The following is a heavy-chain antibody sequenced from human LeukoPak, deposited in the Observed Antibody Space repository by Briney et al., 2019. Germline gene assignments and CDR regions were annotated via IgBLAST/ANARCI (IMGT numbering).Heavy chain of an antibody. CDR1: GYTFTNYN. CDR2: ISPYNGNT. J-gene: IGHJ4*02. V-gene: IGHV1-18*01. Sequence: ASVKVSCKTSGYTFTNYNIAWVRQAPGQGLEWVGWISPYNGNTKYAQKFQGRVTMTTDTSTSTAYIGLRSLTFDDTAIYYCARDGYFDYWGQGTLVTVSS. CDR3: ARDGYFDY.